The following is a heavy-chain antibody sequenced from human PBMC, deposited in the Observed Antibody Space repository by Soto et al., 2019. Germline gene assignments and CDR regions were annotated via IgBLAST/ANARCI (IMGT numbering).Heavy chain of an antibody. CDR3: ARDETDHEYYYYGMDV. V-gene: IGHV4-34*01. CDR1: GGSLSGYY. J-gene: IGHJ6*02. CDR2: INHSGST. Sequence: SETLSLTCAVYGGSLSGYYRSWIRQPPGKGLEWIGEINHSGSTNYNPSLKSRVTISVDTSKNQFSLKLSSVTAADTAVYYCARDETDHEYYYYGMDVWGQGTTVTVSS.